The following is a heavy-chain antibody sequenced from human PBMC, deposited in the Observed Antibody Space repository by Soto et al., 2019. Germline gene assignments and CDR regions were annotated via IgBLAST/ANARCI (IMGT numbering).Heavy chain of an antibody. D-gene: IGHD6-6*01. CDR2: ISYSGII. J-gene: IGHJ3*02. Sequence: QVQLQESGPGLVKPSQTLSLTCSVSGGSISSGDYYWSWIRQPPGKGLEWIAYISYSGIIYYNPSVKSRVTMSRDTSKNQFFLNLDSVTAADTAVYYCAREVGEVDYSSSSDAFDIWGQGTMVTVSS. V-gene: IGHV4-30-4*01. CDR1: GGSISSGDYY. CDR3: AREVGEVDYSSSSDAFDI.